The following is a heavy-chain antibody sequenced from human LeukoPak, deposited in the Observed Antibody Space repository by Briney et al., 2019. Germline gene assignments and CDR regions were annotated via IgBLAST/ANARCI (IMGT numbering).Heavy chain of an antibody. CDR1: GYSFTNYW. D-gene: IGHD1-7*01. J-gene: IGHJ4*02. V-gene: IGHV5-51*01. Sequence: TGXSLKISCKGSGYSFTNYWIGWVRQMPGKGLEWMGIIYPADSNTEYSPSFQGQVAISADKSISTAYLQWSSLKASDTAIYYCARCVPEGTTTGFDYWGQGTLVTVSS. CDR2: IYPADSNT. CDR3: ARCVPEGTTTGFDY.